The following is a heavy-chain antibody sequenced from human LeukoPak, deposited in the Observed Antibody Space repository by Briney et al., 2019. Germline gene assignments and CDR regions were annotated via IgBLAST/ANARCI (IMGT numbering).Heavy chain of an antibody. V-gene: IGHV1-2*02. J-gene: IGHJ3*02. Sequence: ASVKVSCNASGYTFTGYYMHWVRQAPGQGLEWMGWINPNSGGTNCAQKFQGRVTMTRDTSISTAYMELSRLRSDDTAVYYCARAGAPDAFDIWGQGTMVTVSS. CDR2: INPNSGGT. CDR1: GYTFTGYY. D-gene: IGHD3-10*01. CDR3: ARAGAPDAFDI.